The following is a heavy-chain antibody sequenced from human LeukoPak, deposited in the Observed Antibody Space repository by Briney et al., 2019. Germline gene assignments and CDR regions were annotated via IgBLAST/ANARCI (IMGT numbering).Heavy chain of an antibody. CDR2: ISGSDGST. CDR1: GFTFNNYA. V-gene: IGHV3-23*01. Sequence: GGSLRLSCAASGFTFNNYAMSWVRQAPGKGLEWVSTISGSDGSTYYADSVKGRFTSSRDNSKRTLYLQMNSLRAEDTAVYYCAKGARTTTDNWFDPWGQGTLVTVSS. J-gene: IGHJ5*02. CDR3: AKGARTTTDNWFDP. D-gene: IGHD2/OR15-2a*01.